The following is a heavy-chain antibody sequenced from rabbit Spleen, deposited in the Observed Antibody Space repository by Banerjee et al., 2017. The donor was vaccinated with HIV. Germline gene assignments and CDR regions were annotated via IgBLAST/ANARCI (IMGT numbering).Heavy chain of an antibody. CDR3: ARDGAGGSYFAL. D-gene: IGHD8-1*01. CDR1: GFPFSNKAV. Sequence: QEQLEESGGGLVKPEGSLTLTCKASGFPFSNKAVMCWVRQAPGKGLEWIACINAGSSDSTYSATWAKGRFTISKTSSTTVTLQMTSLTAADTATYFCARDGAGGSYFALWGQGTLVTVS. J-gene: IGHJ3*01. CDR2: INAGSSDST. V-gene: IGHV1S45*01.